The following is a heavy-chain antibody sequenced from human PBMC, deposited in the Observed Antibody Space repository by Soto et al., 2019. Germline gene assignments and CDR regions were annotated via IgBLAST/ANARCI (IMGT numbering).Heavy chain of an antibody. CDR1: GGSFSGYY. Sequence: PSETLSLTCAVYGGSFSGYYWSWIRQPPGKGLEWIGEINHSGSTNYNPSLKSRVTISVDTSKNQFSLKLSSVTAADTAVYYCARAVPLLYNWNFGRRYNWFDPWGQGTLVTVSS. V-gene: IGHV4-34*01. CDR2: INHSGST. D-gene: IGHD1-7*01. CDR3: ARAVPLLYNWNFGRRYNWFDP. J-gene: IGHJ5*02.